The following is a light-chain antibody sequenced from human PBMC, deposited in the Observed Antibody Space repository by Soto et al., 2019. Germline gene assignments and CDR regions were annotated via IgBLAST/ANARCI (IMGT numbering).Light chain of an antibody. CDR1: SRDVGGYNY. CDR3: SSYTSSSTPYV. J-gene: IGLJ1*01. V-gene: IGLV2-14*01. CDR2: EVS. Sequence: QSALTQPASVSGCPGQSITISCTGSSRDVGGYNYVSWYQQHPGKAPKLMIYEVSNRPSGVSNRFSGSKSGNTASLTISGLQAEDEADYYCSSYTSSSTPYVFGTGTKVTVL.